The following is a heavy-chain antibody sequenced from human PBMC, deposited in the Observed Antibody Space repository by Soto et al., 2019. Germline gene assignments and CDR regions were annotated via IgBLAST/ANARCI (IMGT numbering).Heavy chain of an antibody. CDR2: ISYDGSNK. CDR3: ARDVGDGFRSNAMDV. D-gene: IGHD5-12*01. Sequence: VQLVESGGGVVQPGRSLRLSCAASTFAFSSYAMHWVRQTPGKGLEWVAIISYDGSNKYYADSVKGRFTISRDNSKNTLYLQMNSLRAEDTAVYFCARDVGDGFRSNAMDVW. CDR1: TFAFSSYA. J-gene: IGHJ6*01. V-gene: IGHV3-30-3*01.